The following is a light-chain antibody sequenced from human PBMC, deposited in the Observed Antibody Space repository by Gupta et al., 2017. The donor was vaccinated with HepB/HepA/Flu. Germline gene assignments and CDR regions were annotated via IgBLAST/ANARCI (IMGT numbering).Light chain of an antibody. J-gene: IGKJ4*01. V-gene: IGKV1-17*01. CDR2: VAS. CDR3: APT. CDR1: QGTRND. Sequence: DIEMTQSPSSLSASVGDRVTITCRASQGTRNDLGRYQQKPGKAPKRLMCVASSLQSGVQSRFSGSGSGPEFTRTISSAAYSCRQQGAYAPTFGGGTKVEIK.